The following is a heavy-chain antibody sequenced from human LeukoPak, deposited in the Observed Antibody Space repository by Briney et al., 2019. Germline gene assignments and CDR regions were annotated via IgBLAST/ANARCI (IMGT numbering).Heavy chain of an antibody. CDR1: GYTFTGYY. CDR2: INPNSGGT. J-gene: IGHJ4*02. V-gene: IGHV1-2*02. CDR3: ARDDGSGYYGFDY. Sequence: ASVKVSCKASGYTFTGYYTHWVRQAPGQGLEWMGWINPNSGGTNYAQKFQGRVTMTRDTSISTAYMELSRLRSDDTAVYYCARDDGSGYYGFDYWGQGTLVTVSS. D-gene: IGHD3-22*01.